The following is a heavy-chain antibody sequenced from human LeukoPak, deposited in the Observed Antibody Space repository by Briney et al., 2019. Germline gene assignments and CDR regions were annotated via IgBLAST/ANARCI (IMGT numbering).Heavy chain of an antibody. V-gene: IGHV3-30*18. CDR1: GFTFSSYG. CDR3: AKVEQQWLVGGWFDP. J-gene: IGHJ5*02. Sequence: GRSLRLSCAASGFTFSSYGMHWVRQAPGKGLEWVAVIPYDGSNKYYADSVKGRFTISRDNSKNTLYLQMNSLRAEDTAVYYCAKVEQQWLVGGWFDPWGQGTLVTVSS. D-gene: IGHD6-19*01. CDR2: IPYDGSNK.